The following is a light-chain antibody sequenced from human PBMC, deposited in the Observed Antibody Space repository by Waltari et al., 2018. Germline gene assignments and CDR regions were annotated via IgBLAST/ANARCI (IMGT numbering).Light chain of an antibody. CDR2: DAS. CDR3: QKYVSLPAT. Sequence: IVLTQSPGTLSLSPGERATLPCRASQSVGKYLAWYQQKPGQAPRLLIYDASTRATGIPDRFSGSGSGTDFSLTISRLEPEDFAVYYCQKYVSLPATFGQGTNVEIK. CDR1: QSVGKY. V-gene: IGKV3-20*01. J-gene: IGKJ1*01.